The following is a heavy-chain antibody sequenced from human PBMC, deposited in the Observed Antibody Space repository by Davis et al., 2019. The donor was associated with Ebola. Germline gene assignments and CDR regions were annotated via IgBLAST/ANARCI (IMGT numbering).Heavy chain of an antibody. V-gene: IGHV3-7*01. CDR2: IKEDGSVK. Sequence: PGGSLRLSCAASGLNFNRCWMSWVRQAPGKGLEWVANIKEDGSVKQYVDSVKGRFTISRDNAKNSLYLQMNSLRDEDTAIYYCSAGNDFDIWGQGTMVTVSS. CDR1: GLNFNRCW. CDR3: SAGNDFDI. J-gene: IGHJ3*02.